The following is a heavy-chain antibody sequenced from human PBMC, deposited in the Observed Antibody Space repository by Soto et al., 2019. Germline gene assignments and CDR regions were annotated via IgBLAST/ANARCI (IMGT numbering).Heavy chain of an antibody. D-gene: IGHD4-4*01. Sequence: EVQLLESGGGLVQPGGSLRLSCAASGFTFSTYAMTWVRRAPGKGLEWVSVISGSGDSTYYADSVKGRFTISRDNSKNTLYLQMNNLRAEDTAVYSCAQGGADYTPFDFWGQGTLVTVSS. V-gene: IGHV3-23*01. J-gene: IGHJ3*01. CDR3: AQGGADYTPFDF. CDR2: ISGSGDST. CDR1: GFTFSTYA.